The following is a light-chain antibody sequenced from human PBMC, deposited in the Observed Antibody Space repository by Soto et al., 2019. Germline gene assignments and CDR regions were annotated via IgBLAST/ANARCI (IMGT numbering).Light chain of an antibody. CDR1: SSDVGGYNY. J-gene: IGLJ2*01. CDR2: DVT. Sequence: QSALTQPASVSGSPGQSITISCTGTSSDVGGYNYVSWYQQHPGKAPKLIIYDVTNRPSGVSDRFSASKSGNTASLTISGLQAEDEDDYYCTSYTGSTLKLVFGGGTKLTVL. CDR3: TSYTGSTLKLV. V-gene: IGLV2-14*03.